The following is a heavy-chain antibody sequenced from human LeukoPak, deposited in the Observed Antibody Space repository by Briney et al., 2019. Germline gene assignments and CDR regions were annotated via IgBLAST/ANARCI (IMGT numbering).Heavy chain of an antibody. D-gene: IGHD3-10*01. Sequence: PTGGSLRLPCAASGFTFSSSDMHWVRQPTGKGLEWVSAIGTIGDTYYPGSVKGRFTISRENAKNTLYLQMNSLRAEDTAVYYCASTMVRGVNSGYWGQGTLVTVSS. CDR2: IGTIGDT. CDR3: ASTMVRGVNSGY. V-gene: IGHV3-13*01. J-gene: IGHJ4*02. CDR1: GFTFSSSD.